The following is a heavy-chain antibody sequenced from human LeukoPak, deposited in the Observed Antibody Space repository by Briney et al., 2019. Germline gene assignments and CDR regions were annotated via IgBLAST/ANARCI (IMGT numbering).Heavy chain of an antibody. D-gene: IGHD1-14*01. CDR3: VRTNPWDLTYYFDY. CDR2: IYTSGST. J-gene: IGHJ4*02. V-gene: IGHV4-4*07. Sequence: KPSETLSLTCTVSGGSISSYYWSWIRQPAGKGLEWIGRIYTSGSTNYNPSLKSRVTISLDTSKNQFSLSLTSVTAADTAVYYCVRTNPWDLTYYFDYWGQGTLVTVSS. CDR1: GGSISSYY.